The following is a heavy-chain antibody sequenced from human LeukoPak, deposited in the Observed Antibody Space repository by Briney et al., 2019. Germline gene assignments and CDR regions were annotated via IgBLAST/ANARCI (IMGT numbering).Heavy chain of an antibody. CDR3: ARDLGVRGVIIKRPKGWFDP. V-gene: IGHV4-61*01. CDR2: IYYSGST. CDR1: GGSVSSGSYY. J-gene: IGHJ5*02. Sequence: SETLSLTCTVSGGSVSSGSYYWSWIRQPPGKGLEWIGYIYYSGSTNYNPSLKSRVTISVDTSKNQFSLKLSPVTAADTAVYYCARDLGVRGVIIKRPKGWFDPWGQGTLVTVSS. D-gene: IGHD3-10*01.